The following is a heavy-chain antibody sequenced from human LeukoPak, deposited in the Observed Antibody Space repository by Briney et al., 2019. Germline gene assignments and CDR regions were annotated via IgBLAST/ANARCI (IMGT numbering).Heavy chain of an antibody. V-gene: IGHV3-23*01. CDR1: GFTFSSYA. CDR3: AKTKSPTWAFDI. J-gene: IGHJ3*02. CDR2: ISGSGGNT. Sequence: SGGSLRLSCAASGFTFSSYAMSWVRQAPGKGLEWVSAISGSGGNTYYADSVKGRFTISRDNSKNTLYLQMNSLRAEDTAVYYCAKTKSPTWAFDIWGQGTMVTVSS.